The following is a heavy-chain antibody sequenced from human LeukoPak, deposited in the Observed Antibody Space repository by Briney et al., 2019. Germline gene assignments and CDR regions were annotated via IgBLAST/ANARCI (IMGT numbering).Heavy chain of an antibody. CDR2: ISFSSTTI. CDR3: ARASQIAAAGTYAFDI. CDR1: GFTFNTYS. Sequence: GGSLRLSCAASGFTFNTYSMNWVRQAPGKGLEWISYISFSSTTIYYAESVKGRFTISRDNAENSLYLQMNSLRAEDTALYYCARASQIAAAGTYAFDIWGQGTMVTVSS. D-gene: IGHD6-13*01. J-gene: IGHJ3*02. V-gene: IGHV3-48*04.